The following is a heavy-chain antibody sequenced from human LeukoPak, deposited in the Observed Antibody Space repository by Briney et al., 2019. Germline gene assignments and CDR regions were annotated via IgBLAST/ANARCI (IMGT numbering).Heavy chain of an antibody. CDR3: ARDRLGYCSSGSCYSYPKFDY. CDR1: GFTFSSHG. CDR2: ISSSGSTI. J-gene: IGHJ4*02. Sequence: GGSLRLSCAASGFTFSSHGMNWVRQAPGKGLEWVSYISSSGSTIYYADSVKGRFTISRDNAKNLLYLQMNSLRAEDTAVYYCARDRLGYCSSGSCYSYPKFDYWGQGTLVTVSS. D-gene: IGHD2-15*01. V-gene: IGHV3-48*04.